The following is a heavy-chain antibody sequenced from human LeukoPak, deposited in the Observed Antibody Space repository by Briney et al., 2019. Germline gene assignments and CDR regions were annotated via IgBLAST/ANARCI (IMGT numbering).Heavy chain of an antibody. J-gene: IGHJ5*02. D-gene: IGHD3-3*01. V-gene: IGHV1-2*02. CDR1: GGIFSRYA. CDR2: INPNSGGT. Sequence: ASVKVSCKASGGIFSRYAISWVRQAPGQGLEWMGWINPNSGGTNYAQKFQGRVTMTRDTSISTAYMELSRLRSDDTAVYYCASDWSGYSMGFDPWGQGTLVTVSS. CDR3: ASDWSGYSMGFDP.